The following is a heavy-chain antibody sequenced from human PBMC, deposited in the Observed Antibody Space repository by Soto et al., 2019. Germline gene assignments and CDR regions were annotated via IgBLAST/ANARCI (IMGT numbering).Heavy chain of an antibody. CDR1: GFTFSSYG. V-gene: IGHV3-30*18. J-gene: IGHJ4*02. CDR3: AKEQKRWLQLEYFDY. Sequence: QVQLVESGGGVVQPGRSLRLSCAASGFTFSSYGMHWVRQAPGKGLEWVAVISYDGSNKYYADSVKGRFTISRDNSKNPLYLQMNSLRAEDTAVYYCAKEQKRWLQLEYFDYWGQGTLVTVSS. D-gene: IGHD5-12*01. CDR2: ISYDGSNK.